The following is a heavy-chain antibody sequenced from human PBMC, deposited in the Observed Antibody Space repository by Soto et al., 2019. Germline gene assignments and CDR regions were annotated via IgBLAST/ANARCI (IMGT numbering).Heavy chain of an antibody. V-gene: IGHV1-58*01. J-gene: IGHJ3*02. CDR3: ATADSSGDLVVAFDI. Sequence: QMQLVQSGPEVKKPGTSVKVSCKASGFTFTDTAVQWVRQARGQRLEWIGWIVVGSGNTNYAQKLHERVTITRDMFTSTAYMELSSLRSEDTAIYYCATADSSGDLVVAFDIWGQGTTVTVSS. CDR2: IVVGSGNT. D-gene: IGHD3-22*01. CDR1: GFTFTDTA.